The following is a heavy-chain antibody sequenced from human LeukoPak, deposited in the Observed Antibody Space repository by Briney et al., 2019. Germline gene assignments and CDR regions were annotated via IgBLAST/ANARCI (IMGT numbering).Heavy chain of an antibody. D-gene: IGHD1-1*01. CDR3: ARKMKTGDRVGTFDI. J-gene: IGHJ3*02. CDR1: GFTFSSYE. Sequence: GGSLRLSCAASGFTFSSYEMNWVRQAPGKGLEWVSYISSSGTTIHYADSVKGRFTISRDNAKNSLYLQMNSLTAEDTAVYYCARKMKTGDRVGTFDIWGQGTMVTVSS. CDR2: ISSSGTTI. V-gene: IGHV3-48*03.